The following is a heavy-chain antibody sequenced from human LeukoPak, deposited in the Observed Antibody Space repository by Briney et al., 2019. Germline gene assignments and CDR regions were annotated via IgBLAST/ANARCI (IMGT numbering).Heavy chain of an antibody. Sequence: GGSLRLSCAASGFTFSSYGMHWVRQAPGTGLEGVAFIRYDGSNKYYADSVKGRFTISRDNSKNTLYLQMNSLRAEDTAVYYCAKRGSKVVVVAATHYYYYYMDVWGKGTTVTVSS. V-gene: IGHV3-30*02. CDR2: IRYDGSNK. D-gene: IGHD2-15*01. CDR3: AKRGSKVVVVAATHYYYYYMDV. J-gene: IGHJ6*03. CDR1: GFTFSSYG.